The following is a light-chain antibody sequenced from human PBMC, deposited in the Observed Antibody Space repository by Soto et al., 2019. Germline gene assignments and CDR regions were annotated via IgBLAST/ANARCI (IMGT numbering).Light chain of an antibody. J-gene: IGKJ1*01. V-gene: IGKV2-28*01. CDR1: QSLLHSNGYNY. Sequence: DIVMTQSPLSLPVTPGEPASISCRSSQSLLHSNGYNYLDWCLQKRGQSPQLLIYLGSNRASGVPDRFSGSGSGTDFTLKISRVEAEDVGVYYCMQPLQSWTFGQGTKVDIK. CDR2: LGS. CDR3: MQPLQSWT.